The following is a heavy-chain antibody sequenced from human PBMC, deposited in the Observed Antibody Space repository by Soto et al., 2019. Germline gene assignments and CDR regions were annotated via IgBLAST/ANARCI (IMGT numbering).Heavy chain of an antibody. CDR1: GGSISSGDYY. CDR2: IYYSGST. Sequence: QVQLQESGPGLVKPSQTLSLTCTVSGGSISSGDYYWSWIRQPPGKGLEWIGYIYYSGSTYYNPSLKSRVTISVDTSKNQFSLKLSSVTAADTAVYYCAREYSGYDTWGLRWFDPWGQGTLVTVSS. D-gene: IGHD5-12*01. J-gene: IGHJ5*02. V-gene: IGHV4-30-4*01. CDR3: AREYSGYDTWGLRWFDP.